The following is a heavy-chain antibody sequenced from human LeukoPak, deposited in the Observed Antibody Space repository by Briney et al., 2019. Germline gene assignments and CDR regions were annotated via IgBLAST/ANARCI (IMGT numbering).Heavy chain of an antibody. CDR2: IRSDGGTI. V-gene: IGHV3-74*01. Sequence: GGSLRLSCAASGFTFSNHWMHWVRQTPGKGLVWVSRIRSDGGTIDYADSVRGRFTISRDNAKNTLSLQMNSLRAEDTAVYYCARETTASGNFFDSWGQGTLVTVSS. D-gene: IGHD3-10*01. J-gene: IGHJ4*02. CDR1: GFTFSNHW. CDR3: ARETTASGNFFDS.